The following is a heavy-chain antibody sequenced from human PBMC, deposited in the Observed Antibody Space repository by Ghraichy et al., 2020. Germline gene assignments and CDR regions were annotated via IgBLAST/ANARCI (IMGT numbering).Heavy chain of an antibody. CDR2: ISGNGGST. CDR1: GFTFSSYA. D-gene: IGHD6-13*01. V-gene: IGHV3-23*01. J-gene: IGHJ4*02. Sequence: GSLRLSCAASGFTFSSYAMSWVRQAPGKGLEWVSTISGNGGSTYYADSVKGRFTISRDNSKNTLYLQMNSLRAEDTAVYYCAKAGCSWYPLDYWGQGTLVTVSS. CDR3: AKAGCSWYPLDY.